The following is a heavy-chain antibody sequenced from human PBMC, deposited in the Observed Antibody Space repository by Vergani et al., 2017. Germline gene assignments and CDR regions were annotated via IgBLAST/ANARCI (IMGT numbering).Heavy chain of an antibody. CDR2: ISISGNT. D-gene: IGHD5-24*01. CDR1: GFSISSGYY. Sequence: QVQLQESGPGLVKPSETLSLTCVVSGFSISSGYYWGWIRQPPGKGLEWIGRISISGNTDYNSALKRRISMSVETSKNQFSLKVNSLTAADTAVYYCARDQRWGHSLDRWGQGTLVTVSS. V-gene: IGHV4-38-2*01. CDR3: ARDQRWGHSLDR. J-gene: IGHJ5*02.